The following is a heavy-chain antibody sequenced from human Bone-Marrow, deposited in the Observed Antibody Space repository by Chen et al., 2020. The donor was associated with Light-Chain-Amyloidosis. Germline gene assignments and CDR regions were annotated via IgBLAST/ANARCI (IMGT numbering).Heavy chain of an antibody. V-gene: IGHV3-74*01. CDR1: GFSFSTYW. CDR3: ARTTLRYLDY. D-gene: IGHD3-9*01. Sequence: EVLLVESGGDVVQTGGSLRLSCTASGFSFSTYWMHWVRQSPGKGLVSVSRTNSAGTSTTYADSVKGRFTVSRDNTKNTMYLEMNSLRVEDTAVYYCARTTLRYLDYWGQGTLVTVSS. CDR2: TNSAGTST. J-gene: IGHJ4*02.